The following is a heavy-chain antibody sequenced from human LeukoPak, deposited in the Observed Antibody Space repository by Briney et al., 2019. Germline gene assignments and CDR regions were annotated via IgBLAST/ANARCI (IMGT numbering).Heavy chain of an antibody. CDR2: ISGSGGST. Sequence: GSLRLSCAAPGFTFSSSAMRWVRQTPGKGLEWVSSISGSGGSTYYADSVKGRFTISRDNSKNTVYLQMNSLRAEDTAVYYCAKGNPLFYFDYWGQGTLVTVSS. V-gene: IGHV3-23*01. CDR1: GFTFSSSA. J-gene: IGHJ4*02. CDR3: AKGNPLFYFDY. D-gene: IGHD2-21*01.